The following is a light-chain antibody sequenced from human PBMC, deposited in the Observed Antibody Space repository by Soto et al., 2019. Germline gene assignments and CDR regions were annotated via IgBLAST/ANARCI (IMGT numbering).Light chain of an antibody. V-gene: IGLV2-8*01. J-gene: IGLJ1*01. CDR2: EVF. CDR1: SSDVGDYDY. Sequence: QSALTQPPSASGSPGQSITISCTGISSDVGDYDYVSWHQQHPGKAPKLIIFEVFKKPSGVPDRFSGSKSGNTASLTVSGLQDEDEADYYCCLYVGATTYVFGTGTQLTVL. CDR3: CLYVGATTYV.